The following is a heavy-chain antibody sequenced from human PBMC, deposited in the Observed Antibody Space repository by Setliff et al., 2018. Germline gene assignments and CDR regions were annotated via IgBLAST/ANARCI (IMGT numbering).Heavy chain of an antibody. CDR3: ARDRYYGSGSYYNYFDK. J-gene: IGHJ4*02. D-gene: IGHD3-10*01. CDR1: GGSISSGGYY. V-gene: IGHV4-31*03. Sequence: SETLSLTCTVSGGSISSGGYYWSWIRQHPGKGLEWIGYIYYSGSTSYYNPSLKSRVTISVDTSKNQFSLKLSSATAADTAVYYCARDRYYGSGSYYNYFDKWGQGSLVTVSS. CDR2: IYYSGSTS.